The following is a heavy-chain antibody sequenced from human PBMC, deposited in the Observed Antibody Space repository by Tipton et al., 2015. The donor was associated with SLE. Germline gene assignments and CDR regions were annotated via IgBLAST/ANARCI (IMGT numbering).Heavy chain of an antibody. CDR3: AKGQHQLASFDY. Sequence: GSLRLSCAASGLTFSSYSMNWVRQAPGKGLEWVSSISSSSDYIYYADSVKGRFTISRDNAKNSLYLQMNSLRAEDTAVYYCAKGQHQLASFDYWGQGTLVTVSS. CDR2: ISSSSDYI. CDR1: GLTFSSYS. V-gene: IGHV3-21*03. D-gene: IGHD6-13*01. J-gene: IGHJ4*02.